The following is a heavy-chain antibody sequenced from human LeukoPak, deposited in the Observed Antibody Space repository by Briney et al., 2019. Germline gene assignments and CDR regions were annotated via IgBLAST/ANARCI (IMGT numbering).Heavy chain of an antibody. D-gene: IGHD4-17*01. CDR3: AKDGTTVTTLNYFDY. CDR2: IWYDGSNK. V-gene: IGHV3-33*06. Sequence: GGSLRLSCAASGFTFDDYAMHWVRQAPGKGLEWVAIIWYDGSNKYYANSVKGRFTISRDNSKNTLYLQMNSLRAEDTAVYYCAKDGTTVTTLNYFDYWGQGTLVTVSS. J-gene: IGHJ4*02. CDR1: GFTFDDYA.